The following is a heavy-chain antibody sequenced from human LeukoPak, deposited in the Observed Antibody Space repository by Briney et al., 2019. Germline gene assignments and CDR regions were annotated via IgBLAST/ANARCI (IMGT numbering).Heavy chain of an antibody. CDR1: GGSISSYY. D-gene: IGHD2-21*02. V-gene: IGHV4-59*08. CDR3: ARLEVTAIMFDY. Sequence: SETLSLTCTVSGGSISSYYWSWIRQPPGKGLEWIGYIYYSGSTYYNPSLKSRVTISVDTSKNQFSLKLSSVTAADTAVYYCARLEVTAIMFDYWGQGTLVTVSS. J-gene: IGHJ4*02. CDR2: IYYSGST.